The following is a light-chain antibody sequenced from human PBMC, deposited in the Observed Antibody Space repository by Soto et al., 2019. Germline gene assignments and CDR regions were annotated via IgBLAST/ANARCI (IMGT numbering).Light chain of an antibody. V-gene: IGKV1-39*01. CDR2: AAS. Sequence: DIQMTEAPSSLYASGGDRVTITCRASQSISSYLNWYQQKPGKAPKPLIYAASSLQSGVPSRFSGSGSGTDFTLTISSLQPEDFATYYCQQIYSIPLTFGQGTRLEI. J-gene: IGKJ5*01. CDR3: QQIYSIPLT. CDR1: QSISSY.